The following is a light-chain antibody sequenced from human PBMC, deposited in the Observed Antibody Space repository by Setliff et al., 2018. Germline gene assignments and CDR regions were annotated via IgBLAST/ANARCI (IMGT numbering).Light chain of an antibody. V-gene: IGLV1-44*01. J-gene: IGLJ1*01. CDR3: AAWDDSMNGRV. CDR1: RSNIGANT. CDR2: SSD. Sequence: QSVLTQPPSASGTPGQTVTISCSGSRSNIGANTVNWFQQRPGTAPKLLIHSSDRRPSGVSDRFSGSDSGTSASLAISGLQSEDEADYYCAAWDDSMNGRVFGTGTKVTVL.